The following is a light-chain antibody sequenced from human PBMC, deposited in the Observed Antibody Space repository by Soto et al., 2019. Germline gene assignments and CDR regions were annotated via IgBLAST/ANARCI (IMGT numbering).Light chain of an antibody. V-gene: IGKV1-33*01. CDR3: LQNSDYPPT. CDR2: DAS. J-gene: IGKJ3*01. CDR1: QDITNY. Sequence: DIQMTQSPSSLSASVGDRVTITCQASQDITNYLNWYQQKPGKAPRLLLYDASSLETGVPSRFSGSGSGTDFTFTISSLQPEDFATYYCLQNSDYPPTFGPGTKVDIK.